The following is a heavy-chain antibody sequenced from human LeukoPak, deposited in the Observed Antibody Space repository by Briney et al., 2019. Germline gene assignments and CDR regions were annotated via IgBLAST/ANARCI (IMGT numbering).Heavy chain of an antibody. J-gene: IGHJ4*02. V-gene: IGHV6-1*01. CDR1: GDSVSSNRAT. CDR2: TYFRSKWYN. Sequence: SQTLSLTCAISGDSVSSNRATWTWIRQSPSRGLEWLRWTYFRSKWYNDYAVSVKSRITINPDTSKNQFSLQLNSVTPEDTAVYYCARGRGDIDFDYWGQGTLVTVSS. CDR3: ARGRGDIDFDY.